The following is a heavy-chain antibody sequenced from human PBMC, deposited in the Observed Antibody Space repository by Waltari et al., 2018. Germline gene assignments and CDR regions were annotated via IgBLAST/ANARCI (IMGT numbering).Heavy chain of an antibody. CDR3: ARIVIHYYYYGMDV. CDR1: GFSLSNARMG. D-gene: IGHD3-16*02. J-gene: IGHJ6*02. Sequence: QVTLKESGPVLVKPTETLTLTCTVSGFSLSNARMGVSWIRQPPGKALEWLAHIFSNDEKSYSTSLKSRLTISKDTSKSQVVLTMTNMDPVDTATYYCARIVIHYYYYGMDVWGQGTTVTVSS. V-gene: IGHV2-26*01. CDR2: IFSNDEK.